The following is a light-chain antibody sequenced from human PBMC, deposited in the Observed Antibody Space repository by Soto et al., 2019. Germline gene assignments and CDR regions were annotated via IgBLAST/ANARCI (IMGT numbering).Light chain of an antibody. J-gene: IGKJ2*01. Sequence: EIVMTQSPATLSVSPGERATLSCGARQSINSRSLAWSPQTPGQAPRPLIYDASSTPTGIPDRFSASGSGTDFTLTISSLEPEDFAVYYCQQYVASPYTFGQGTKVDIK. CDR2: DAS. V-gene: IGKV3D-20*01. CDR1: QSINSRS. CDR3: QQYVASPYT.